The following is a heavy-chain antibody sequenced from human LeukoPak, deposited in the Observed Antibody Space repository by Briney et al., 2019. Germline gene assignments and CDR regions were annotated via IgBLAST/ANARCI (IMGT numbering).Heavy chain of an antibody. J-gene: IGHJ6*02. CDR1: GYSFTSYW. CDR2: IYPGNSDT. V-gene: IGHV5-51*01. D-gene: IGHD4-23*01. Sequence: GESLKISCKGSGYSFTSYWIGWVRQMPGKGLEWMGIIYPGNSDTRYSPSFQGQVTISADKSISTAYLQWSSLKASDTAMYYCARLRRDYGGNSEYYYGMDVWGQGTTVTVSS. CDR3: ARLRRDYGGNSEYYYGMDV.